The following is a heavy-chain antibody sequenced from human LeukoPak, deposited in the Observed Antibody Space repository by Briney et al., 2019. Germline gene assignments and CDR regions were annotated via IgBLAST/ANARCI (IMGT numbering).Heavy chain of an antibody. Sequence: SQTLSLTCTVSGGSISSGDYYWSWIRQPPGKGLEWIGYIYYSGSTYYNPSLKSRVTISVDTSKNQFSLKLSSVTAADTAVYYCARAGVTIFPPYFDYWGQGTLVTVSS. CDR3: ARAGVTIFPPYFDY. V-gene: IGHV4-30-4*08. CDR1: GGSISSGDYY. J-gene: IGHJ4*02. CDR2: IYYSGST. D-gene: IGHD3-3*01.